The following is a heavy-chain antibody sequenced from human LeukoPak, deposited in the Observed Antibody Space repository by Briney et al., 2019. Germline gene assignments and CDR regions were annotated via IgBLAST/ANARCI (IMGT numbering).Heavy chain of an antibody. V-gene: IGHV4-30-4*01. J-gene: IGHJ3*02. CDR3: ARDRGYSYGCDAFDI. CDR2: IYYSGSI. Sequence: SETLSLTCTVSGDSISSGDYYWSWIRQPPGKGLEWIGYIYYSGSIYYNPSLKSRVTISLDPSKNQFSLKLSSVTAADTAVYYCARDRGYSYGCDAFDIWGQGTMVTVSS. CDR1: GDSISSGDYY. D-gene: IGHD5-18*01.